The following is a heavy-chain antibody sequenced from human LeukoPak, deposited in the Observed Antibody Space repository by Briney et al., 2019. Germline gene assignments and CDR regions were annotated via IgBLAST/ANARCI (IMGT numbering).Heavy chain of an antibody. Sequence: PGGSLRLSCAASGFTFDDYAMHWVRQAPGKGLEWVSGISWNSGSIGYADSVKGRFTISRDNAKNSLYLQMNSLRAEDTALYYCAKSRWIQLPAAFDIWGQGTMVTVSS. V-gene: IGHV3-9*01. CDR2: ISWNSGSI. CDR1: GFTFDDYA. D-gene: IGHD5-18*01. J-gene: IGHJ3*02. CDR3: AKSRWIQLPAAFDI.